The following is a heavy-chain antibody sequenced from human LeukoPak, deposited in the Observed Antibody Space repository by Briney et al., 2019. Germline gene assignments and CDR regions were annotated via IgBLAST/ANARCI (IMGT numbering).Heavy chain of an antibody. Sequence: PGGSLRLSCAVSGFTFSDYGMHWVRQAPGKGLEWVSYISSSSSNINYGDSVKGRFTISRDDAKTTVSLQMNSLRAEDTAVYYCAKGRGTAVTSAANYWGQGTLVTVSS. CDR2: ISSSSSNI. V-gene: IGHV3-48*01. CDR1: GFTFSDYG. CDR3: AKGRGTAVTSAANY. J-gene: IGHJ4*02. D-gene: IGHD4-17*01.